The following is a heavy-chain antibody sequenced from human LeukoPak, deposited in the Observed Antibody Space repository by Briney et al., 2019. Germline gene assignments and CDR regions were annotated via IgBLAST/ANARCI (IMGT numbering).Heavy chain of an antibody. CDR2: IYYSGST. V-gene: IGHV4-39*01. CDR1: GGSISSSSYY. J-gene: IGHJ4*02. CDR3: ARRLRMWFGELVYFDY. D-gene: IGHD3-10*01. Sequence: SETLSLTCTVSGGSISSSSYYWGWIRQPPGKGLEWIGSIYYSGSTYYNPSLKSRVTISVDTSKNQFSLKLSSVTAADTAVYYCARRLRMWFGELVYFDYWGRGTLVTVSS.